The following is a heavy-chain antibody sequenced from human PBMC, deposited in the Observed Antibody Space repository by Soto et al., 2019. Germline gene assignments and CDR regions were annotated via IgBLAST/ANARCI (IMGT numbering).Heavy chain of an antibody. CDR2: IWYDGSNK. CDR3: AREARFGDLLSPDSPYYYYYGMDV. CDR1: GFTFSSYG. V-gene: IGHV3-33*01. J-gene: IGHJ6*02. D-gene: IGHD3-10*01. Sequence: GGSLRLSCAASGFTFSSYGMHWVRQAPGKGLEWVAVIWYDGSNKYYADSVKGRFTISRDNSKNTLYLQMNSLRAEDTAVYYCAREARFGDLLSPDSPYYYYYGMDVWGQGTTVTVSS.